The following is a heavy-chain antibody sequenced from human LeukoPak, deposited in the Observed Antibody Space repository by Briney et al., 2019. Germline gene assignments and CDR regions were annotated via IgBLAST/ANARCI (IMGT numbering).Heavy chain of an antibody. V-gene: IGHV3-74*01. J-gene: IGHJ4*02. Sequence: GGSLRLSCVASGFTFSNYWMHWVRQAPGKGLVWVSRIYTDGSSTNYADSVKGRFTISRDNAKNTLYLQMNSLRAEDTAVYYCARRVVVPAAPYYFDYWGQGTLVTVSS. CDR3: ARRVVVPAAPYYFDY. D-gene: IGHD2-2*01. CDR2: IYTDGSST. CDR1: GFTFSNYW.